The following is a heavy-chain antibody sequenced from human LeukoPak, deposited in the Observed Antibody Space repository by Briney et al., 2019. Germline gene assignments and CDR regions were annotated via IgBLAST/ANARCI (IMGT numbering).Heavy chain of an antibody. D-gene: IGHD5-12*01. CDR3: ARDSPGYGAYVS. CDR2: IKEDGSRE. Sequence: PGGSLRLSCAPSGFTFSTYWMTWVRQAPGKGLEWVANIKEDGSREYYVDSVKGRFTISRDNAKNSLYLQMDSLTAEDTAVYYCARDSPGYGAYVSWGEGTLVSVSS. V-gene: IGHV3-7*01. J-gene: IGHJ1*01. CDR1: GFTFSTYW.